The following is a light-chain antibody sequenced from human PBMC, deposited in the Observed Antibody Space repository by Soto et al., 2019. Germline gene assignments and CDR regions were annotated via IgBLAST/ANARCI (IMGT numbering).Light chain of an antibody. CDR3: QQYNNWPRT. CDR1: QSVSSN. J-gene: IGKJ1*01. V-gene: IGKV3-15*01. Sequence: EIVMTLSPATVSVSPGERATLSCRASQSVSSNLAWYQQKPGQAPRLLIYGASTRATGIPARFSGSGSGTEFTLTISSLQSEDFAVYYCQQYNNWPRTFGQGTKVDIK. CDR2: GAS.